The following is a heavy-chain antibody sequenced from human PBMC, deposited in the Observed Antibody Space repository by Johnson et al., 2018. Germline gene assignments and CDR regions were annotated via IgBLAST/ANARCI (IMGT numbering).Heavy chain of an antibody. V-gene: IGHV4-34*01. J-gene: IGHJ6*03. D-gene: IGHD3-10*01. Sequence: QVGLRQGGAGLLEPSETLALSCGVYGGSFSGYYWRWLRQPPGKGLEWIGEINHSGRTNYNPSLKRRVTISVDKSKNQFSLKLSSVTAADTAVYYCARKNGWVWGVISDYDSYMDVWGKGTTVTVSS. CDR2: INHSGRT. CDR3: ARKNGWVWGVISDYDSYMDV. CDR1: GGSFSGYY.